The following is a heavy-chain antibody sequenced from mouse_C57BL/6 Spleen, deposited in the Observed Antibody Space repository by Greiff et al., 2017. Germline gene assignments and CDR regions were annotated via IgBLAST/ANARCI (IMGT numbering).Heavy chain of an antibody. D-gene: IGHD2-5*01. Sequence: DVHLVESGGGLVKPGGSLKLSCAASGFTFSSYAMSWVRQTPEKRLEWVATISDGGSYTYYPDNVKGRFTISRDNAKNNLYLQMSHLKSEDTAMYYCARDRDYSNYGAMDYWGQGTSVTVSS. CDR3: ARDRDYSNYGAMDY. V-gene: IGHV5-4*01. CDR2: ISDGGSYT. J-gene: IGHJ4*01. CDR1: GFTFSSYA.